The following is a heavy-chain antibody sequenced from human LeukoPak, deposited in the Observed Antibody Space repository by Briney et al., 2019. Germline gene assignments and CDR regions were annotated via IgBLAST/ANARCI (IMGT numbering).Heavy chain of an antibody. CDR2: IKQDGSEK. V-gene: IGHV3-7*01. CDR3: ASSHSSSWYPYYYYYYGMDV. J-gene: IGHJ6*02. CDR1: GFTFSSYW. D-gene: IGHD6-13*01. Sequence: GGSLRLSCAASGFTFSSYWMSWVRQAPGKGLEWVANIKQDGSEKYYVDSVKGRFTISRDNAKNSLYLQMNSLRAEDTAAYYCASSHSSSWYPYYYYYYGMDVWGQGTTVTVSS.